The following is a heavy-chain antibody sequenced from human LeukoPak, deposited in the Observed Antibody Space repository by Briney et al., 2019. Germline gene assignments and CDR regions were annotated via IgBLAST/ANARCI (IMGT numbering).Heavy chain of an antibody. CDR3: AKAPLYTTDYFDY. J-gene: IGHJ4*02. Sequence: GGSLRLSCAASGFTFSSYAMSWVRQAPGKGPEWVSAISGSGGSTYYADSVKGRFTISRDNSKNTLYLQMNSLRAEDTAVYYCAKAPLYTTDYFDYWGQGTLVTVSS. V-gene: IGHV3-23*01. CDR1: GFTFSSYA. D-gene: IGHD1-14*01. CDR2: ISGSGGST.